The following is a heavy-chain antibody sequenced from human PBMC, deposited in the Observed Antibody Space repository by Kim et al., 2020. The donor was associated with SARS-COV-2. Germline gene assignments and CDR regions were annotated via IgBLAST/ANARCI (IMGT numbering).Heavy chain of an antibody. CDR1: GFTFDDYA. J-gene: IGHJ4*02. Sequence: GGSLRLSCAASGFTFDDYAMHWVRQAPGKGLEWVSLISGDGGSTYYADSVKGRFTISRDNSKNSLYLQMNSLRTEDTALYYCAKDRRAAGTGRTFDYWGQGTLVTVSS. CDR3: AKDRRAAGTGRTFDY. V-gene: IGHV3-43*02. CDR2: ISGDGGST. D-gene: IGHD6-13*01.